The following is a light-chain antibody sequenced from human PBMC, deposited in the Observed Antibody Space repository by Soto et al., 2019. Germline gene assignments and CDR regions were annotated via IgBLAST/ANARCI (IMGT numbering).Light chain of an antibody. J-gene: IGKJ1*01. V-gene: IGKV3-20*01. Sequence: EIVFTQSPATLSLSPGERATLSCRPSQSVSSYLAWFQQKPGQAPRLLIYGASNRATGIPDRFSGSGSGTDFTLTISRLEPEDFTVYYCQQYSSSGTFGQGTKVDIK. CDR1: QSVSSY. CDR3: QQYSSSGT. CDR2: GAS.